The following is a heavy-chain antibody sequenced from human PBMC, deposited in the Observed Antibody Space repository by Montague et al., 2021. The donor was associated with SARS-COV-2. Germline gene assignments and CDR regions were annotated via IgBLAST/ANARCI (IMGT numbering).Heavy chain of an antibody. V-gene: IGHV4-39*01. D-gene: IGHD3-22*01. CDR2: IYYSGGT. J-gene: IGHJ5*02. CDR1: GGSISSSSYY. Sequence: SETLSLTCTVSGGSISSSSYYWGWIRQPPGKGLEWIGSIYYSGGTYYNPSLKSRVTISVDTSKNQSSLKLSSVTAADTAVYYCASQEDYYDGSGYGRMDWFDPWGQGTLVTVSS. CDR3: ASQEDYYDGSGYGRMDWFDP.